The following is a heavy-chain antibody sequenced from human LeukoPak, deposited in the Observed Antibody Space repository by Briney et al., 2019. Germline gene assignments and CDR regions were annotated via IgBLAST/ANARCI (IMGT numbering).Heavy chain of an antibody. Sequence: ASVKVSCKASGYTFTGYYMHWVRQAPGQGLEWMGWINPNSGGTNYAQKFQGRVTMTRDTSISTAYMELSRLRSDDTAVYYCARGPYYYDSSGYRHFDWYFDLWGRGTLVTVSS. V-gene: IGHV1-2*02. CDR2: INPNSGGT. J-gene: IGHJ2*01. CDR1: GYTFTGYY. CDR3: ARGPYYYDSSGYRHFDWYFDL. D-gene: IGHD3-22*01.